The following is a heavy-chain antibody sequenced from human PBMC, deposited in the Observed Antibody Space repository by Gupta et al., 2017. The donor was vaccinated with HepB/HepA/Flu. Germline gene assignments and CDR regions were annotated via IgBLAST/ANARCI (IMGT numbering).Heavy chain of an antibody. V-gene: IGHV3-23*01. Sequence: EVQLLESGGGLVQPGGSLRLSCVASGFTFYKYAMNWVRQAPGKGLEWVSDLPGSSTFTDSAESVKGRFTVSRDNSKNTVVLQVSSLRAEDTGMYYCAKSHDEYLWGTYRSFDSWGQGTLVTVSA. CDR2: LPGSSTFT. D-gene: IGHD3-16*02. CDR3: AKSHDEYLWGTYRSFDS. CDR1: GFTFYKYA. J-gene: IGHJ4*02.